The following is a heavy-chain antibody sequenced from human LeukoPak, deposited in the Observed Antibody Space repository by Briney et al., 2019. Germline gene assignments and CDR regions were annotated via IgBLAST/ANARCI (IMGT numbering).Heavy chain of an antibody. CDR3: VRGFGDKRAYYYMDV. V-gene: IGHV1-69*06. CDR1: GYTFTGYY. J-gene: IGHJ6*03. Sequence: ASVKVSCKASGYTFTGYYMHWVRQAPGQGLEWMGGIIPIFGTANYAQKFQGRVTITADKSTSTAYMELSSLRSEDTAVYYCVRGFGDKRAYYYMDVWGKGTTVTVSS. CDR2: IIPIFGTA. D-gene: IGHD3-10*01.